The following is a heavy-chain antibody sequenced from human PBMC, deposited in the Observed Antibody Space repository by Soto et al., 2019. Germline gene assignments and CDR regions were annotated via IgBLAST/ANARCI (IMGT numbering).Heavy chain of an antibody. CDR1: GFTFSSYA. J-gene: IGHJ6*02. D-gene: IGHD4-4*01. Sequence: QVQLVESGGGVGQPGRSLRLSCAASGFTFSSYAMHWVRQAPGKGLEWVAVISYDGSNKYYADSVKGRFTISRDNSKNTLYLQMNSLRAEDTAVYYCARDDYSRGGMDVWGQGTTVTVSS. CDR3: ARDDYSRGGMDV. CDR2: ISYDGSNK. V-gene: IGHV3-30-3*01.